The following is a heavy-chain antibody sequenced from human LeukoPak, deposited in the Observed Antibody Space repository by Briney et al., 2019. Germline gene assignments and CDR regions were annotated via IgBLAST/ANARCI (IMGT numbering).Heavy chain of an antibody. CDR3: AREAGYCTNGVCYNGGPFDY. CDR1: GGSISNSNYY. Sequence: SETLSLTCTVSGGSISNSNYYWGWIRQPPGKGLEWIGYIYYSGSTNYNPSLKSRVTISVDTSKNQFSLKLSSVTAADTAVYYCAREAGYCTNGVCYNGGPFDYWGQGTLVTVSS. D-gene: IGHD2-8*01. CDR2: IYYSGST. V-gene: IGHV4-61*01. J-gene: IGHJ4*02.